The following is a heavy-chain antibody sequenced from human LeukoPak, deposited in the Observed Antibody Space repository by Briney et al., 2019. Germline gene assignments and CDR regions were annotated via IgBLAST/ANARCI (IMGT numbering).Heavy chain of an antibody. CDR3: AKGDGDYVANY. CDR1: GFTFSSYG. J-gene: IGHJ4*02. D-gene: IGHD4-17*01. Sequence: GGSLRLSCAASGFTFSSYGMHRVRQAPGKGLEWVAVISYDGSNKYYADSVKGRFTISRDNSKNTLYLQMNSLRAEDTAVYYCAKGDGDYVANYWGQGTLVTVSS. CDR2: ISYDGSNK. V-gene: IGHV3-30*18.